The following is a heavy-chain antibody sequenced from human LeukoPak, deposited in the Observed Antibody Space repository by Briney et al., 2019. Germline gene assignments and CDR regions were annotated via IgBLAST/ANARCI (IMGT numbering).Heavy chain of an antibody. CDR3: AAELRILLNNWFDP. D-gene: IGHD2/OR15-2a*01. CDR1: GYTFTSYA. Sequence: GASVKVSCKASGYTFTSYAMHWVRQAPGQRLEWMGWINAGNGNTKYSQKFQGRVTITRDTSASTAYMELSSLRSEDTAVYYCAAELRILLNNWFDPWGQGTLVTVSS. J-gene: IGHJ5*02. V-gene: IGHV1-3*01. CDR2: INAGNGNT.